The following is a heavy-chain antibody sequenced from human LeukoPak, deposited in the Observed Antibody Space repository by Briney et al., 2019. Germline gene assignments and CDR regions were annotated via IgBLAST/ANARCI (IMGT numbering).Heavy chain of an antibody. Sequence: ASVKVSCKASGYTFTSYYMHWVRQAPGQGLEWMGIINPSGGSTSYAQKFQGRVTMTRDMSTSTVYMELSSLRSEDTAVYYCARVGPDILTGHHPFDPWGQGTLVTVSS. D-gene: IGHD3-9*01. CDR2: INPSGGST. J-gene: IGHJ5*02. CDR3: ARVGPDILTGHHPFDP. CDR1: GYTFTSYY. V-gene: IGHV1-46*01.